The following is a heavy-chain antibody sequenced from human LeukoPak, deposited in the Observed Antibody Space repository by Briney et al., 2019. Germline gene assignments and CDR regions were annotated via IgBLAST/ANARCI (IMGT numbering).Heavy chain of an antibody. CDR2: IIPIFGTA. J-gene: IGHJ4*02. CDR1: GGTFSSYA. V-gene: IGHV1-69*05. CDR3: ARVGRPYYYDSSGYYAYIDY. D-gene: IGHD3-22*01. Sequence: ASVKVSCKASGGTFSSYAISWVRQAPGQGLEWMGRIIPIFGTANYAQKFQGRVTITTDESTSTAYMELSSLRSEDTAVYYCARVGRPYYYDSSGYYAYIDYWGQGTLVTVSS.